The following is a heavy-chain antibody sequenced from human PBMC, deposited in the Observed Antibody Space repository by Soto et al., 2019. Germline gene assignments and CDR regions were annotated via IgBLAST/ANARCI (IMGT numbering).Heavy chain of an antibody. CDR2: INPNSGGS. J-gene: IGHJ3*02. CDR3: ARDRMKLIDAGDALDI. Sequence: QVQLVQSGAEVKKPGTSVRVSCKASGYSFVAYYVHWVRQAPGQGLEWMGWINPNSGGSDSAQKFQGRVTMTNDRSTDAVDVGLRGLKADDTAVYYCARDRMKLIDAGDALDIWGQGTAVTVSS. CDR1: GYSFVAYY. D-gene: IGHD3-10*01. V-gene: IGHV1-2*02.